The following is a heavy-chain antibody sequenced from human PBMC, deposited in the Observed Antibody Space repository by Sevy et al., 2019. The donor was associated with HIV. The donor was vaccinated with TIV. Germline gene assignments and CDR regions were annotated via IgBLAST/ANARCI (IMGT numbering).Heavy chain of an antibody. CDR1: GFTFRSYW. Sequence: GGSLRLSCEVSGFTFRSYWMAWVRQAPGKGLEWVANIKQDGTDKYYVESVKGRFTISRDNSKNSLYLQMNSLRAEDTAVYYCARDLHPPLVGYHEYWGQGTLVTVSS. V-gene: IGHV3-7*01. CDR3: ARDLHPPLVGYHEY. J-gene: IGHJ4*02. CDR2: IKQDGTDK. D-gene: IGHD6-25*01.